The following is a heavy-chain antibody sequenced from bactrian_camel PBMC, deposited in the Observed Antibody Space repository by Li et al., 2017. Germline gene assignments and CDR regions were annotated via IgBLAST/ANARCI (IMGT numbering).Heavy chain of an antibody. CDR1: GDVYIWRG. V-gene: IGHV3-3*01. J-gene: IGHJ4*01. D-gene: IGHD3*01. CDR3: AGVRVPGSWCFDQFIGYDY. CDR2: LYDGTE. Sequence: VQLVESGGGSVKAGGSLRLTCEASGDVYIWRGWAWFRQGEGKEREGVAVLYDGTEYYLDSVKGRFTISQDSARNTVYLQMDDLKPEDSATYYCAGVRVPGSWCFDQFIGYDYYGQGTQVTVS.